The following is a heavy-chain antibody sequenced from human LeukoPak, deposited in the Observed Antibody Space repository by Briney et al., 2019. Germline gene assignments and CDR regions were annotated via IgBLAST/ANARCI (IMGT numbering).Heavy chain of an antibody. CDR2: ISPSGGST. CDR3: ARDSSGWYYFDY. Sequence: ASVKVSCKAFGYTFTSNYMHWVRQAPGQGPEWMGVISPSGGSTTYAQKLQGRVTMTTDTSTSTAYMELRSLRSDDTAVYYCARDSSGWYYFDYWGQGTLVTVSS. V-gene: IGHV1-46*01. J-gene: IGHJ4*02. CDR1: GYTFTSNY. D-gene: IGHD6-19*01.